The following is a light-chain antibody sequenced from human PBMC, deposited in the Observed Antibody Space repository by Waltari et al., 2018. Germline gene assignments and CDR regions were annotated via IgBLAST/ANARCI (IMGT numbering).Light chain of an antibody. Sequence: QSVLTHSPSASGTPGQRVTISCSGSSSNIGSNAVNWDRQLPGTAPKLLIFSNDQRPSGGPDRFSGSKSGTSASLAISGLQSEDEADYYCAAWDDSLNGVVFGGGTKLTVL. J-gene: IGLJ2*01. CDR1: SSNIGSNA. CDR2: SND. V-gene: IGLV1-44*01. CDR3: AAWDDSLNGVV.